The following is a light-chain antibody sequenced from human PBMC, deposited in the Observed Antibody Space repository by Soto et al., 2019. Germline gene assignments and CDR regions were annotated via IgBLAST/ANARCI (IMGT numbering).Light chain of an antibody. CDR1: QSVSSSS. CDR2: GAS. CDR3: LKNKNFPLYP. V-gene: IGKV3-20*01. J-gene: IGKJ2*01. Sequence: EIVLTQSPGTLSLSPGERATLSCRASQSVSSSSLAWYQQKPGQAPRLLIYGASSRATGISDRFSGSGSGTHFSLTISRLGPEDFAVYYCLKNKNFPLYPFGQGTKLEIK.